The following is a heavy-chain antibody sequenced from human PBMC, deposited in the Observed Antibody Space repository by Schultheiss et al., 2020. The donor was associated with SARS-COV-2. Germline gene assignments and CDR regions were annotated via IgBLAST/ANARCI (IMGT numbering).Heavy chain of an antibody. J-gene: IGHJ5*02. D-gene: IGHD3-3*01. CDR1: GGSISSSSYY. Sequence: GSLRLSCTVSGGSISSSSYYWGWIRQPPGKGLEWIGSIYYSGSTYYNPSLKSRVTISVDTSKNQFSLKLSSLTAADTAVYYCAINDFWSGYPNWFDPWGQGTRVTVAS. V-gene: IGHV4-39*01. CDR2: IYYSGST. CDR3: AINDFWSGYPNWFDP.